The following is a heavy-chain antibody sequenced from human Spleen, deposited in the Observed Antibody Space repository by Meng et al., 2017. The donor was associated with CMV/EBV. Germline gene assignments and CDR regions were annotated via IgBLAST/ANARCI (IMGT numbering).Heavy chain of an antibody. D-gene: IGHD6-19*01. V-gene: IGHV4-39*07. CDR3: ARGGIAVGY. J-gene: IGHJ4*02. Sequence: LQLQGSGPGLVEPSETLSLTCTVSRGSISSSSYYWGWIRQPPGKGLEWIGSIYYSGSTYYNPSLKSRVTISVDTSKNQFSLKLSSVTAADTAVYYCARGGIAVGYWGQGTLVTVSS. CDR1: RGSISSSSYY. CDR2: IYYSGST.